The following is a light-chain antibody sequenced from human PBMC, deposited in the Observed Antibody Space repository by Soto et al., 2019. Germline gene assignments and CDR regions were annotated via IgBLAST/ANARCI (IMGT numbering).Light chain of an antibody. CDR3: QQYNSYPPT. CDR2: AAS. CDR1: QGISSR. V-gene: IGKV1D-16*01. J-gene: IGKJ4*01. Sequence: DIQMTQSPSSLSASVGDRVTITCRASQGISSRLAWYQQKPEKEPKSLSYAASSLQSGVPSRFSGSVSGTDVILTISSPQPEDFATYYCQQYNSYPPTFGGGTKVEIK.